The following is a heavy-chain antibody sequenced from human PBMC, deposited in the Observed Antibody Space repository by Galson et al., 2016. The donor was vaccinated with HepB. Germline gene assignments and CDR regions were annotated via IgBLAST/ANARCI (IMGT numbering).Heavy chain of an antibody. V-gene: IGHV5-51*01. J-gene: IGHJ4*02. CDR2: IYSDDSDT. CDR3: ARSYDFWGAYDY. Sequence: QSGAEVKKPGESLKISCKGSGYRFTNYWIGWVRQMPGKGLGWMGIIYSDDSDTRYSPSFQGQVTISADKSISTAYLQWSSLKASDTAMYYCARSYDFWGAYDYWGQGTLVTVSS. D-gene: IGHD3-3*01. CDR1: GYRFTNYW.